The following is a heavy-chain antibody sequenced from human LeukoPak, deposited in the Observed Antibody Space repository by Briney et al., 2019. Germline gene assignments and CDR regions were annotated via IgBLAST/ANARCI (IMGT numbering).Heavy chain of an antibody. CDR2: IYYSGST. V-gene: IGHV4-59*08. J-gene: IGHJ3*02. Sequence: SETLSLTCTVSGGSISSYYWSWIRQPPGKGLEWIGYIYYSGSTNYNPSLKSRVTISVDTSKNQFSLKLSSVTAADTAVYYCARQEKGHPPDAFDIWGQGTMVTVSS. CDR3: ARQEKGHPPDAFDI. CDR1: GGSISSYY.